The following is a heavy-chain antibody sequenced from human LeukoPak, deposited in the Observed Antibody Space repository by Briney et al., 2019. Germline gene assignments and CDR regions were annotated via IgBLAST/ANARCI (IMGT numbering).Heavy chain of an antibody. J-gene: IGHJ4*02. V-gene: IGHV3-15*01. CDR2: VKSKTDGGTT. CDR1: GFTFNNAW. D-gene: IGHD2-21*01. Sequence: GGSLRLSCTASGFTFNNAWMTWVRQAPGKGLERVGRVKSKTDGGTTDYAASVKGRFTISRDDSKNMLYLQMNSLETEDSALYYCSKGAHGDYYFDCWGQGTLVSVSS. CDR3: SKGAHGDYYFDC.